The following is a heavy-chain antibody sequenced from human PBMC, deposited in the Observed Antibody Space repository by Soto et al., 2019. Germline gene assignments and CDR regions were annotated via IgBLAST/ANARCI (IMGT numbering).Heavy chain of an antibody. CDR2: IYTSGST. D-gene: IGHD3-10*01. V-gene: IGHV4-4*07. J-gene: IGHJ6*02. CDR1: GGSISSYY. Sequence: PSDTLSLTCTVSGGSISSYYWSWIRQPAGKGLEWIGRIYTSGSTNYNPPLKSRVTMSVDTSKNQFSLKLSSVTAADTAVYYCERDRAPPPSSKGMVRGVYYYYGMDVWGQGTTVTVSS. CDR3: ERDRAPPPSSKGMVRGVYYYYGMDV.